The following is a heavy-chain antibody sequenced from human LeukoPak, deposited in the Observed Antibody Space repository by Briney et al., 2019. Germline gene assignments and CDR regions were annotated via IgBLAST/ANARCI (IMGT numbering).Heavy chain of an antibody. Sequence: SETLSLTCTVSGGSISSGGYYWSWIRQHPGKGLEWIGDIYYSGSTYYHPSLKSRVTISVDTSKNQFSLKLSSVTAADTAMYYCARDRPRGWYYDSREDYGMDVWGQGTTVTVSS. D-gene: IGHD3-22*01. V-gene: IGHV4-31*03. CDR3: ARDRPRGWYYDSREDYGMDV. J-gene: IGHJ6*02. CDR2: IYYSGST. CDR1: GGSISSGGYY.